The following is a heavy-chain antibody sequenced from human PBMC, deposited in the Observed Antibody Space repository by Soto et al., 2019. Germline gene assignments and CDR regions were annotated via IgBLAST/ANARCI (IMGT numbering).Heavy chain of an antibody. CDR2: IYPGDSDT. Sequence: PGESLKIPCTSSGYNSAYIFTTYWIAWVRQLPGKGLEWMGIIYPGDSDTIYSPSFQGQVGIPVDKPLKTAYLQWSSLRASDTATYYCARRPYGSGSRSLDVWGQGTTVTVSS. D-gene: IGHD3-10*01. V-gene: IGHV5-51*01. J-gene: IGHJ6*02. CDR1: GYNSAYIFTTYW. CDR3: ARRPYGSGSRSLDV.